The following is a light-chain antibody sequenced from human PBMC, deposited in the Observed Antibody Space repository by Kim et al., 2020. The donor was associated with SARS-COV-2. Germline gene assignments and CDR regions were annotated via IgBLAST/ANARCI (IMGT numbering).Light chain of an antibody. J-gene: IGKJ2*03. Sequence: DIVMTQSPDSLAVSLGERATLNCKSSQTVLYNSNNKNYLAWYQQKPGQAPKLLIYWASIRESGVSDRFSGSGSETDFTLTISSLQAEDVAVYYCKKYDSTPPSFGKGTKLEI. V-gene: IGKV4-1*01. CDR2: WAS. CDR3: KKYDSTPPS. CDR1: QTVLYNSNNKNY.